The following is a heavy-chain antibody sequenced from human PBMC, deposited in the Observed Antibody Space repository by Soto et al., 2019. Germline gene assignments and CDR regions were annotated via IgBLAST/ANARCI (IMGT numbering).Heavy chain of an antibody. J-gene: IGHJ6*02. Sequence: ASVKVSCKASGYTFTSYYMHWVRQAPGQGLEWMGIINPSGGSTSYAQKFQGRVTMTRDTSTSTDYMELNSLRSDDTAVYYCASLYLSGLRIAARVCHYRMDVWGQGTPLTVSS. CDR2: INPSGGST. CDR1: GYTFTSYY. CDR3: ASLYLSGLRIAARVCHYRMDV. D-gene: IGHD6-13*01. V-gene: IGHV1-46*01.